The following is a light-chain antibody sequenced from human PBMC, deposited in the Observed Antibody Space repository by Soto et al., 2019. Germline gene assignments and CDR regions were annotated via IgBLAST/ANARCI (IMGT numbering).Light chain of an antibody. V-gene: IGKV1-39*01. CDR2: AAS. CDR3: QQSYSTPPGAT. CDR1: QSISSY. J-gene: IGKJ2*01. Sequence: DIQMTQSPSSLSASVGDRVTITCRASQSISSYLNWYQQKPGKAPKLLIYAASSLQSGVPSRFSGSGSGTDFTLTISSLQPEDFATDYCQQSYSTPPGATFGQGTKLEIK.